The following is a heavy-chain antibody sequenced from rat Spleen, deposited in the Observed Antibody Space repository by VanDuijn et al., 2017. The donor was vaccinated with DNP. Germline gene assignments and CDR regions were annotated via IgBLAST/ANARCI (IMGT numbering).Heavy chain of an antibody. CDR2: ISTGGSNT. Sequence: EVQLVESGGGLVQPGRSMRLSCEASGFTFSSYYMTWVRQAPTKGLEWVAFISTGGSNTYYRDSVKGRFTISRDNAKSSLYLQMDSLRSEDTATYYCARSDSYGFPYWGQGTLVTVSS. D-gene: IGHD1-2*01. CDR1: GFTFSSYY. V-gene: IGHV5-25*01. CDR3: ARSDSYGFPY. J-gene: IGHJ3*01.